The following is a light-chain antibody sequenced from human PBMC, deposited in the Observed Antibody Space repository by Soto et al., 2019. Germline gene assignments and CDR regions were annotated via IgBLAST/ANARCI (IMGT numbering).Light chain of an antibody. CDR3: QQYDNWPPYT. Sequence: ILLTQSPATLSVSSGKRATLSCSVSQTVSSKLAWYHQKSGQAPRLLIYDASTRATVTPARFSGSGYGTEFTLIISSLQSEDFEVYYCQQYDNWPPYTFGQGTKRAIK. V-gene: IGKV3-15*01. CDR1: QTVSSK. CDR2: DAS. J-gene: IGKJ2*01.